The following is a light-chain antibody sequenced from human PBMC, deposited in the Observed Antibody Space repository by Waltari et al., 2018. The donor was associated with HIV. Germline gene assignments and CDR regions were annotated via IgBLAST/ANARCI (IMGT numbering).Light chain of an antibody. Sequence: EIVMTQSPATLSVSPGERATLSCRASQSVSSNLAWYQQKPGQAPRLLIYGASTRATGIPARFSGSGSGTEFTLTISSLQSEDFAVYYCQQYNNWPPGRTFGPGTKVDIK. V-gene: IGKV3-15*01. CDR3: QQYNNWPPGRT. CDR1: QSVSSN. J-gene: IGKJ3*01. CDR2: GAS.